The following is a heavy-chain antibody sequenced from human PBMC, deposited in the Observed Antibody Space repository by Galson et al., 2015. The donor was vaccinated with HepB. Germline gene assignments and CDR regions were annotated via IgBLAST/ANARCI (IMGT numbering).Heavy chain of an antibody. Sequence: SLRLSCAASGFTFSSYWMSWVRQAPGKGLEWMANIKQDGSEKYYVDSVKGRFTISRDNAKNSLYLQMNSLRAEDTAVYYCAREMLSHPHGIFDYWGQGTLVTVSS. CDR2: IKQDGSEK. CDR1: GFTFSSYW. J-gene: IGHJ4*02. D-gene: IGHD2-8*01. CDR3: AREMLSHPHGIFDY. V-gene: IGHV3-7*01.